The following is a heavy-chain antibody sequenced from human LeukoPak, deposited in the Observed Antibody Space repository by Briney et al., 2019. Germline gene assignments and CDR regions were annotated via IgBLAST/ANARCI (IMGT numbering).Heavy chain of an antibody. J-gene: IGHJ4*02. D-gene: IGHD2-2*01. CDR2: INSDASDT. CDR1: GFTFSRHW. V-gene: IGHV3-74*01. Sequence: GGSLRLSCAASGFTFSRHWMHWIRQAPGKGLVWISRINSDASDTNYADFVKGRFTISRDNAKNTVYLQINSLRDEDTAVYYCARICSSTDCLIPDWGQGTLVTVSS. CDR3: ARICSSTDCLIPD.